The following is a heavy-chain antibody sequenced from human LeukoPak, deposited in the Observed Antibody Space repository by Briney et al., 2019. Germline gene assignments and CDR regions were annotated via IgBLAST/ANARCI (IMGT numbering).Heavy chain of an antibody. CDR1: GGSFSGYY. D-gene: IGHD1-1*01. Sequence: SETLSLTCAVYGGSFSGYYWSWIRQPPGKGLEWIGEINHSGSTNYNPSLKSRVTISVDTSKNQFSLKLSSVTAADTAVYYCARGRAGTTGTTPLDPWGQGTLVTVSS. V-gene: IGHV4-34*01. J-gene: IGHJ5*02. CDR2: INHSGST. CDR3: ARGRAGTTGTTPLDP.